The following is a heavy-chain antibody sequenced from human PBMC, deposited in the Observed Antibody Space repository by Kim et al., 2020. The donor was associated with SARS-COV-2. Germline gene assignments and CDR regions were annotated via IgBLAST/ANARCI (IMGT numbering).Heavy chain of an antibody. Sequence: AQKVQSRVTMTRNTSISTADMERSSLRSEDTAVYYCARASRSGYDWDFDYWGQGTLVTVSS. J-gene: IGHJ4*02. CDR3: ARASRSGYDWDFDY. D-gene: IGHD5-12*01. V-gene: IGHV1-8*01.